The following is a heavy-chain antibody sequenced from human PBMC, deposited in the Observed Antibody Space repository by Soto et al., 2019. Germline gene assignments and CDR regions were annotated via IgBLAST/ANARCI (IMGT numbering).Heavy chain of an antibody. CDR1: GGSISSSSYY. CDR3: VGRYFDWLLK. V-gene: IGHV4-39*05. Sequence: SETPSLTCTVSGGSISSSSYYWGWIRQPPGKGLEWIGSIYYSGSTYYNPSLKSRVTISVDTSKNQFSLKLSSVTAADTAVYYCVGRYFDWLLKWGQGTLVTVSS. J-gene: IGHJ4*02. D-gene: IGHD3-9*01. CDR2: IYYSGST.